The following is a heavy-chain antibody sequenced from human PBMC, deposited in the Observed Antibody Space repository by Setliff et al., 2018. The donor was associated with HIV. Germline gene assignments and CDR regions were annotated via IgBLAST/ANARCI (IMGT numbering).Heavy chain of an antibody. Sequence: SETLSLTCSVTGGSIINYFWGWIRMPPGKGLEWIGYIYYSGSTDYNPSLKSRVTISVDTSKNQVSLKLNSVTAADTAVYYWARDSDGSSYYHFAHWSKGTLVTVSS. V-gene: IGHV4-59*01. CDR1: GGSIINYF. CDR3: ARDSDGSSYYHFAH. J-gene: IGHJ4*02. CDR2: IYYSGST. D-gene: IGHD3-22*01.